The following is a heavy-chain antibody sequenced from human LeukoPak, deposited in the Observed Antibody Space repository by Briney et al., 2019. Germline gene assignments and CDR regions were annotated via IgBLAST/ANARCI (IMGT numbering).Heavy chain of an antibody. J-gene: IGHJ5*02. D-gene: IGHD2-2*01. Sequence: SQTLLLTCALSGDSVSSNSVTWNWIRLSPSRGLEWLGRTYYRSTWYNDYAVSVRGRITVNPDTSKNQFSLHLNSVTPEDTAVYYCARRLTQYDCFDPWGQGILVTVSS. CDR1: GDSVSSNSVT. CDR2: TYYRSTWYN. V-gene: IGHV6-1*01. CDR3: ARRLTQYDCFDP.